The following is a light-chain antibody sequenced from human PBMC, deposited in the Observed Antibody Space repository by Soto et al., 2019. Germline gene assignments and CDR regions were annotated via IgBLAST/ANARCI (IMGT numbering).Light chain of an antibody. CDR3: QNYYSSPFV. CDR1: RRLLSGSNNF. Sequence: IVLPLSPASLAVHLGDRSTINCNPRRRLLSGSNNFLAWYQQKPGQPPRLLIYWASTRESGVPDRFSGSGSGTDFTLTISSLQAEDVAVYYCQNYYSSPFVFGPGTKVDIK. J-gene: IGKJ3*01. CDR2: WAS. V-gene: IGKV4-1*01.